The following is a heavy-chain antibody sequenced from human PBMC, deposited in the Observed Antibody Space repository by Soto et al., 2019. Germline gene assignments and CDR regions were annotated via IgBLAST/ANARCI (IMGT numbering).Heavy chain of an antibody. Sequence: SETLALTCTVSGGSISSYYWSWIRQPPGKGLEWIGYIYYSGSTNYNPSLKSRVTISVDTSKNQFSLKLSSVTAADTAVYYCARSGGAMVTGYYYYYYGMDVWGQGTTVTVSS. D-gene: IGHD5-18*01. V-gene: IGHV4-59*01. CDR2: IYYSGST. J-gene: IGHJ6*02. CDR3: ARSGGAMVTGYYYYYYGMDV. CDR1: GGSISSYY.